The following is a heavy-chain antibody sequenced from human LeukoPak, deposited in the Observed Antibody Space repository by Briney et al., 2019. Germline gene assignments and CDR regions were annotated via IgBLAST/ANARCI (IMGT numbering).Heavy chain of an antibody. D-gene: IGHD1-26*01. Sequence: PSETLSLTCAVYGGSFSGYYWSWIHQPPGKGLEWIGEINHSGSTNYNPSLKSRVTISVDTSKNQFSLKLSSVTAADTAVYYYARGPLGPFDYWGQGTLVTVSS. V-gene: IGHV4-34*01. J-gene: IGHJ4*02. CDR1: GGSFSGYY. CDR2: INHSGST. CDR3: ARGPLGPFDY.